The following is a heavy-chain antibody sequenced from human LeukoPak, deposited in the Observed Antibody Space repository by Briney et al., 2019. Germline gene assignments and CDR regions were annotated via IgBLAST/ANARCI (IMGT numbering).Heavy chain of an antibody. CDR2: IWYDGSNK. CDR3: ARARSDIVVVVAASDDAFDI. V-gene: IGHV3-33*08. Sequence: GGSLRLSCAASGFTFSSYAMSWVRQAPGKGLEWVAVIWYDGSNKYYADSVKGRFTISRDNSKNTLYLQMNSLRAEDTAVYYCARARSDIVVVVAASDDAFDIWGQGTMVTVSS. J-gene: IGHJ3*02. CDR1: GFTFSSYA. D-gene: IGHD2-15*01.